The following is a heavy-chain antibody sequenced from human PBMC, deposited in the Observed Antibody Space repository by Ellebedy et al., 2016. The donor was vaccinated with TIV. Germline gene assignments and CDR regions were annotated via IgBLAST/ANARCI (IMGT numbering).Heavy chain of an antibody. D-gene: IGHD1-26*01. V-gene: IGHV4-34*01. CDR2: INHSGST. CDR3: ARDAAATGEFDY. CDR1: GGSFSGYY. J-gene: IGHJ4*02. Sequence: SETLSLTXAVYGGSFSGYYWSWIRQPPGKGLEWIGEINHSGSTNYNPSLKSRVTISVDTSKNQFSLKLSSVTAADTAVYYCARDAAATGEFDYWGQGTLVTVSS.